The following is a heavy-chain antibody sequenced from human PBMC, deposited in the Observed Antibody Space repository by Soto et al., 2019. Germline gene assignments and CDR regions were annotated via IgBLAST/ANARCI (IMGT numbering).Heavy chain of an antibody. D-gene: IGHD6-13*01. CDR3: ARLYSSGWFFDY. V-gene: IGHV4-39*01. Sequence: PSETLSLTCTVSGGSISSTSYYWGWLRQTPGKGLEWIGSVYHSGSTYYNPSLKSRVTISVDTSRNQFSLKLSSVTAADTAVYYCARLYSSGWFFDYWGQGTLVTVSS. CDR1: GGSISSTSYY. CDR2: VYHSGST. J-gene: IGHJ4*02.